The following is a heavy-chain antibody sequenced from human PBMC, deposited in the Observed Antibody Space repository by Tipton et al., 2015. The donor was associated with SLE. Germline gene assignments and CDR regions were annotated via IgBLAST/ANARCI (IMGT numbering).Heavy chain of an antibody. J-gene: IGHJ4*02. CDR2: ISYRGNT. V-gene: IGHV4-39*07. CDR1: GGSISSSNYY. Sequence: TLSLTCTVSGGSISSSNYYWGWIRQPPGKGLEWIGSISYRGNTYYNPSLKSRVTISVGTSKNHFSLKVTSVTAADTAVYYCVRVRGYGDTNDYWGQGTLVTVSS. CDR3: VRVRGYGDTNDY. D-gene: IGHD3-10*01.